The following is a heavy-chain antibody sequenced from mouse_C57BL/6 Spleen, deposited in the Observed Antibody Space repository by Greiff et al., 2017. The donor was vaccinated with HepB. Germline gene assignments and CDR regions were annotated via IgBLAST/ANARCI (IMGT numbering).Heavy chain of an antibody. CDR3: ARAPIYDGYEYFDV. CDR1: GYTFTSYW. CDR2: IDPSDSET. J-gene: IGHJ1*03. D-gene: IGHD2-3*01. Sequence: QVQLQQPGAELVRPGSSVKLSCKASGYTFTSYWMHWVKQRPIQGLEWIGNIDPSDSETHYNQKFKDKATLTVDKSSSTAYMQLSSLTSEDSAVYYCARAPIYDGYEYFDVWGTGTTVTVSS. V-gene: IGHV1-52*01.